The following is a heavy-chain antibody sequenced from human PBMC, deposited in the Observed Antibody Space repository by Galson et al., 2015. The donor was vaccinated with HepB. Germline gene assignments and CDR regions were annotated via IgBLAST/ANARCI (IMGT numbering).Heavy chain of an antibody. CDR2: ISSSSSYT. J-gene: IGHJ4*02. D-gene: IGHD3-10*01. CDR3: ARGYYGSGSYLAN. Sequence: SLRLSCAASGFTFSDYYMSWIRQAPGKGLEWVSYISSSSSYTNYADSVKGRFTISRDNAKNSLYLQMNSLRAEDTAVYYCARGYYGSGSYLANWGQGTLVTVSS. CDR1: GFTFSDYY. V-gene: IGHV3-11*05.